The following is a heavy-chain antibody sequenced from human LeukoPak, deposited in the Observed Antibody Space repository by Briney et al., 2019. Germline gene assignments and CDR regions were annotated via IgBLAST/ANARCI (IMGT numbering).Heavy chain of an antibody. V-gene: IGHV3-48*03. CDR3: ARPGEYCSGGSCPFDN. D-gene: IGHD2-15*01. J-gene: IGHJ4*02. CDR1: GFTFSRYE. Sequence: GGSLRLSCAASGFTFSRYEMNWVRQAPGKGLEWVSYISSSGNTIYYADSVKGRFTISRDNAKNALYLQMNSLRAEDTAVYYCARPGEYCSGGSCPFDNWGQRTLVTVSS. CDR2: ISSSGNTI.